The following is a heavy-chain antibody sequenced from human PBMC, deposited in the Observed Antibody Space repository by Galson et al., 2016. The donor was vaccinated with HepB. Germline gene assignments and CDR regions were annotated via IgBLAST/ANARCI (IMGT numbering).Heavy chain of an antibody. Sequence: SETLSLTCTVSGGSISSSSYFWAWIRQPPGKGLDWIGSIYYSGTTHYNPSLQSRVSISVDPSKNQFSLRLTSVSAADTAMYSCARQDRAGLVNFRGQGTMVTVSS. V-gene: IGHV4-39*01. D-gene: IGHD6-19*01. CDR3: ARQDRAGLVNF. CDR1: GGSISSSSYF. J-gene: IGHJ3*01. CDR2: IYYSGTT.